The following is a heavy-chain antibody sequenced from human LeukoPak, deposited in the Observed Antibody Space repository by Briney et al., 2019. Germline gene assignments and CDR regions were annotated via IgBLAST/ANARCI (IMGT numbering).Heavy chain of an antibody. CDR3: ARDDSGNYYYYGMYV. V-gene: IGHV1-2*02. D-gene: IGHD1-26*01. CDR1: RYTFTPYY. CDR2: INPNSGGT. Sequence: GVSVKVSCKASRYTFTPYYMHWVRQAPGQGPEWMGWINPNSGGTNIEQMFQDRVTITRAPATSTAYMELCRLRSDDTAVNYCARDDSGNYYYYGMYVWGQGNTVTVSS. J-gene: IGHJ6*02.